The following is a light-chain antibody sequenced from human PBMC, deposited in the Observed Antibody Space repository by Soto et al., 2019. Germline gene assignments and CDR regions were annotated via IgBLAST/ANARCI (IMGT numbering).Light chain of an antibody. CDR1: SSDVVGYNY. V-gene: IGLV2-14*03. Sequence: QSVLTQPAPVSGSPGQSITISCPGASSDVVGYNYVSWYQHHPGKAPKLMIYDVSNRPSGVSNRFSGSKSGNTASLTISGLQPEDDADYYCCSYTTSNTRQIVFGTGTKVTVL. CDR2: DVS. CDR3: CSYTTSNTRQIV. J-gene: IGLJ1*01.